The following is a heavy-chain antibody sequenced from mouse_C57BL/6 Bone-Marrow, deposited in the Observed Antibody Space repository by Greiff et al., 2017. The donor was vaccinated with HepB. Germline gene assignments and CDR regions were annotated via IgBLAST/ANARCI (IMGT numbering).Heavy chain of an antibody. V-gene: IGHV1-55*01. J-gene: IGHJ2*01. Sequence: QVQLQQPGAELVKPGASVKMSCKASGYTFTSYWITWVKQRPGQGLEWIGDIYPGSGSTNYNGKFKGKATLTADKSSSTAYMQLSSLTSEDSAVYFCARSYVFDYWGQGTTLTVSS. CDR2: IYPGSGST. CDR3: ARSYVFDY. D-gene: IGHD1-1*01. CDR1: GYTFTSYW.